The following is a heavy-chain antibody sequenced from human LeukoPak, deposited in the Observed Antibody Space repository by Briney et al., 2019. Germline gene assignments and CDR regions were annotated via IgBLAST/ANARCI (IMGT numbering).Heavy chain of an antibody. V-gene: IGHV1-2*02. CDR3: ARDRYCSSTSCYRWFDP. CDR2: INPNSGGT. J-gene: IGHJ5*02. CDR1: GYTFTGYY. Sequence: ASVKVSCKASGYTFTGYYMHWVRQAPGQGLEWMGWINPNSGGTNYAQKFQGRVTMTRDTSIGTAYMELSRLRSDDTAVYYCARDRYCSSTSCYRWFDPWGQGTLVTVSS. D-gene: IGHD2-2*01.